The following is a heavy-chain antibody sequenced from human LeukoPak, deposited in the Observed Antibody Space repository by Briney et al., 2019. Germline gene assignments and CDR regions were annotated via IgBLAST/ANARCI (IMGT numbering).Heavy chain of an antibody. Sequence: ASVKVSCKASGYTFTKSYIHWVRHAPGQRLEWMGLIKPGGDNTNYAQNFQGRVTMTSDTSARTVYMELSSLRSEDTAIYHCARIRDGYNDAYDIWGQGTVVTVPA. CDR3: ARIRDGYNDAYDI. CDR2: IKPGGDNT. D-gene: IGHD5-24*01. J-gene: IGHJ3*02. V-gene: IGHV1-46*01. CDR1: GYTFTKSY.